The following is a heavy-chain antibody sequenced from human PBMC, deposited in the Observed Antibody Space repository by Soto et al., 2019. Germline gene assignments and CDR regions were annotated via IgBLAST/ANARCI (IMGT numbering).Heavy chain of an antibody. CDR3: AREKSGYYDY. CDR1: GYTSTSND. Sequence: QVQLVKPGAEVKKPGASLKVSGKASGYTSTSNDINWVRQAPGQGLEWMGWMNPNSGNTGYAQKFQGRVTMTRNTSISTAYMELSSLRSEDTAVYYCAREKSGYYDYWGQGTLVTVSS. CDR2: MNPNSGNT. J-gene: IGHJ4*02. D-gene: IGHD3-3*01. V-gene: IGHV1-8*01.